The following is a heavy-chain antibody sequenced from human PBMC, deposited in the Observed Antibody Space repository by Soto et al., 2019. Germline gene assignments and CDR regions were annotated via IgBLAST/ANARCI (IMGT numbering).Heavy chain of an antibody. J-gene: IGHJ6*03. CDR3: ARGVGNLRRYYYYMDV. Sequence: ASVKVSCTASGYTFTSYDSNWVRQATGQGLEWMGWMNPNSGNTGYAQKFQGRVTMTRNTSISTAYMELSSLRSEDTAVYYCARGVGNLRRYYYYMDVWGKGTTVTVSS. D-gene: IGHD1-26*01. V-gene: IGHV1-8*01. CDR2: MNPNSGNT. CDR1: GYTFTSYD.